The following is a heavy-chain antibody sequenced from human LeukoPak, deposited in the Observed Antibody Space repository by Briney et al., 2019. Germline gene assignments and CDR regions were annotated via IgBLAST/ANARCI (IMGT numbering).Heavy chain of an antibody. CDR3: ASPSIAVAANGEAFDI. CDR2: ISSSSSYI. CDR1: GFXFSSYS. V-gene: IGHV3-21*01. J-gene: IGHJ3*02. D-gene: IGHD6-19*01. Sequence: PGGSLRLSCAASGFXFSSYSINWVRQAPGKGLKWVSSISSSSSYIYYADSVKGRFTISRDNAKNSLYLQMNSLRAEDTAVYYCASPSIAVAANGEAFDIWGQGTLVTVSS.